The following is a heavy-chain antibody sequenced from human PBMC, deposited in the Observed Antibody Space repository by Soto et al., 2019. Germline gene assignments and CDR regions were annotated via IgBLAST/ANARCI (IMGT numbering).Heavy chain of an antibody. CDR3: AKDLYSSSWGYFQH. J-gene: IGHJ1*01. CDR1: GFTFSSYA. Sequence: EVQLLESGGGLVQPGGSLRLSCAASGFTFSSYAMSWVRQAPGKGLEWVSAISGSGSSTYYADSVKGRFTISRDNSKNTLYPQMNSLRAEDTAVYYCAKDLYSSSWGYFQHWGQGTLVTVSS. CDR2: ISGSGSST. V-gene: IGHV3-23*01. D-gene: IGHD6-13*01.